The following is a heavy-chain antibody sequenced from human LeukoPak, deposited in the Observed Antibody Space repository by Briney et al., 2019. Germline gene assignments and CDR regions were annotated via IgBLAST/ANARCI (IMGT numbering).Heavy chain of an antibody. J-gene: IGHJ6*03. CDR3: TRVRYSSGWYVYYYYYMDV. CDR2: IRSKAYGGTT. V-gene: IGHV3-49*04. Sequence: GGSLRLSCTASGFTFGDYAMSWVRQAPGKGLEWVGFIRSKAYGGTTEYAASVKGRFTISRDESKSNAYLQMNSLKTDDTAVYYCTRVRYSSGWYVYYYYYMDVWGKGTTVTISS. CDR1: GFTFGDYA. D-gene: IGHD6-19*01.